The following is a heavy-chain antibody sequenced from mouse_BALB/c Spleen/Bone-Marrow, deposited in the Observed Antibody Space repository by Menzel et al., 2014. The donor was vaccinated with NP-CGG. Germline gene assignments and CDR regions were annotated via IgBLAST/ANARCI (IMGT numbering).Heavy chain of an antibody. CDR1: GFTFSDYY. CDR2: ISDGGSYT. CDR3: VLRWFAY. J-gene: IGHJ3*01. Sequence: EVQGVESGGGLVKPGGSLKLSCAASGFTFSDYYMYWVRQTPEKRLEWVATISDGGSYTYYPDSVKGRFTISRDNANNNLYLQMSSLKSEDTAMYYCVLRWFAYWGQGTLVTVFA. D-gene: IGHD1-1*01. V-gene: IGHV5-4*02.